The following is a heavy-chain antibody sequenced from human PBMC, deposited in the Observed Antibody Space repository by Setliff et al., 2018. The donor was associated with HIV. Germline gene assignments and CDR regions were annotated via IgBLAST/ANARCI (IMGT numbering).Heavy chain of an antibody. CDR2: IYHTGST. D-gene: IGHD5-12*01. CDR1: GGSINSTSYY. CDR3: ARGRGDNGYKRYDY. V-gene: IGHV4-39*01. Sequence: SETLSLTCTVSGGSINSTSYYWGWIRQPPGNGLEWIGSIYHTGSTYYKPSLKSRVTISVDTSKNQFSLKLSSVTAADTAVYYCARGRGDNGYKRYDYWGQGTLVTVSS. J-gene: IGHJ4*02.